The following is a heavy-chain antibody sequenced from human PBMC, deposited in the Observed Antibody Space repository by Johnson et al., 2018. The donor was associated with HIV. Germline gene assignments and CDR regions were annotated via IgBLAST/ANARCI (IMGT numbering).Heavy chain of an antibody. Sequence: QVQLVESGGGVVQPGRSLRLSCAASGFTFSSYGMHWVRQAPGTGLEWVAVISYDGSNKYYADSVKGRFTICRDNSKNTLYLQMNSLRAEDTAVDYCASSAPGLRPNDAFDIWGQGTMVTVSS. CDR2: ISYDGSNK. V-gene: IGHV3-30*03. D-gene: IGHD5-12*01. J-gene: IGHJ3*02. CDR3: ASSAPGLRPNDAFDI. CDR1: GFTFSSYG.